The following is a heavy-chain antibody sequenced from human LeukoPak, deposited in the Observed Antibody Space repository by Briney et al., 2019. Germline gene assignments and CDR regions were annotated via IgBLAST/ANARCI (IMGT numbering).Heavy chain of an antibody. Sequence: SETLSLTCAVYGGSLSGYYWSWISQHPGKGLERIGEINDSGRTNYNPSLKSRGTIAVDTSKNQFSLKLRSVPAADTAVYYCARVSITMVRGVIPNTNPYYFDYWGQGTLVTVSS. CDR3: ARVSITMVRGVIPNTNPYYFDY. V-gene: IGHV4-34*01. D-gene: IGHD3-10*01. J-gene: IGHJ4*02. CDR2: INDSGRT. CDR1: GGSLSGYY.